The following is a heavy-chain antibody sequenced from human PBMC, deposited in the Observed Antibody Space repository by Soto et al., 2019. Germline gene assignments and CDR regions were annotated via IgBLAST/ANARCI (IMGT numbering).Heavy chain of an antibody. CDR1: GGSFSCYY. CDR3: ARGKTSGSSGGP. Sequence: SETLSLTCAVYGGSFSCYYWSWIRQPPGKGLEWIGEINHSGSTNYNPSLKSRVTISVDTSKNQFSLKLSSVTAADTAVYYCARGKTSGSSGGPWGRGTLVTVSS. J-gene: IGHJ5*02. D-gene: IGHD6-6*01. V-gene: IGHV4-34*01. CDR2: INHSGST.